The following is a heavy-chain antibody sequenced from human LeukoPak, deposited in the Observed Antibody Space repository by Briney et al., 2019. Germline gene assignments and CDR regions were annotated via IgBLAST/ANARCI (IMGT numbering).Heavy chain of an antibody. CDR2: INPNSGGT. J-gene: IGHJ3*02. Sequence: ASVKVSCKASGYTFTDYYMHWVRQAPGQGLEWMGWINPNSGGTNYAQKFQGRVTMTRDTSISTAYMELSRLRSDDTAVYYCARGGRYCSGGSCYSGHHAFDIWGQGTMATVSS. CDR1: GYTFTDYY. D-gene: IGHD2-15*01. CDR3: ARGGRYCSGGSCYSGHHAFDI. V-gene: IGHV1-2*02.